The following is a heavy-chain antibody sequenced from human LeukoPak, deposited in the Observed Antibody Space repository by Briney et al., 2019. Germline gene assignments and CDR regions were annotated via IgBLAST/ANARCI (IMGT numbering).Heavy chain of an antibody. D-gene: IGHD5-24*01. CDR2: ISASGGGT. CDR3: ARDVNNFYYFDH. Sequence: PGGSLRLSCAASGFTFSTDGMSWVRQAPGKGLEWVSSISASGGGTVYADSVKGRFTISRDNSMNRVYLQMNSLRVEDAAMYYCARDVNNFYYFDHWGRGTLVTVSS. V-gene: IGHV3-23*01. CDR1: GFTFSTDG. J-gene: IGHJ4*02.